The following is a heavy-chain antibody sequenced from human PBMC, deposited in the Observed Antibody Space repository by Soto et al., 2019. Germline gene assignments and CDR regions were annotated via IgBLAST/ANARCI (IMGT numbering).Heavy chain of an antibody. CDR1: GFTFRNFG. D-gene: IGHD6-13*01. V-gene: IGHV3-30*18. J-gene: IGHJ3*01. Sequence: QVQLVESGGGVVQPGRSLRLSCAASGFTFRNFGMHWVRQAPGKGLEWVAVISYDGSNKYYVDSVKGRFTISRDESKNTLFYLLKNRMVAETAVDYFAKRDSSNFSDAFDLWGQGTMVTVSS. CDR2: ISYDGSNK. CDR3: AKRDSSNFSDAFDL.